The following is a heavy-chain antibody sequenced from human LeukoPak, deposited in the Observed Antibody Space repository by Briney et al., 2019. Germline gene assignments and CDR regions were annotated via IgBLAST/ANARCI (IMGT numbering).Heavy chain of an antibody. CDR1: GFTFNRYN. Sequence: GGSLRLSCAASGFTFNRYNMNWVRRAPGKGLEWVSSISTSSSYIYYADSVRGRFTISRDNAKNSLYLQMNSLRAEDTAVYYCARSVYYYYYMDVWGKGTTVTISS. J-gene: IGHJ6*03. V-gene: IGHV3-21*01. CDR2: ISTSSSYI. CDR3: ARSVYYYYYMDV.